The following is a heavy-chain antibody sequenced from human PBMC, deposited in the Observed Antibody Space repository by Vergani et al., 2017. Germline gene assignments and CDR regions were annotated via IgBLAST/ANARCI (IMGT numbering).Heavy chain of an antibody. Sequence: EVQLVESGGGLVQPGGSLRLSCAASGFTVSSNYMSWVRQAPGKGLEWVSVIYSGGSTYYADSVKGRFTISRDNSKHTLYLQMNSLRAEETAVYYCARVSYDILTGYRHFDYWGQGTLVTVSS. CDR2: IYSGGST. CDR3: ARVSYDILTGYRHFDY. V-gene: IGHV3-66*02. D-gene: IGHD3-9*01. CDR1: GFTVSSNY. J-gene: IGHJ4*02.